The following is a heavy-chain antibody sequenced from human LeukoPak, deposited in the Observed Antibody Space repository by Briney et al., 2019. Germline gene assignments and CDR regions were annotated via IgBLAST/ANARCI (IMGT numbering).Heavy chain of an antibody. J-gene: IGHJ3*02. CDR2: IEYSENT. D-gene: IGHD5-18*01. CDR1: GAPFRRYY. CDR3: ARTRRGYSYGFPSRELLKAFDM. Sequence: AEPLSLPCTVSGAPFRRYYWRGTPQPPGKGLEGIGYIEYSENTKNNPSLKSLVTISLDTSKKQFSLKLSSVTAADTAVYSCARTRRGYSYGFPSRELLKAFDMWGQGTIVTVSS. V-gene: IGHV4-59*01.